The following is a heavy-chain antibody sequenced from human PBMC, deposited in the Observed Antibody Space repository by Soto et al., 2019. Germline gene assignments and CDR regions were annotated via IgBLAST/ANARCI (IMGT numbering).Heavy chain of an antibody. D-gene: IGHD6-13*01. J-gene: IGHJ6*02. V-gene: IGHV1-69*12. Sequence: QVQLVQSGAEVKKPGSSVKVSCKASGGTFSSYAISWVRQAPGQGLEWMGGIIPIFGTANYAQKFQGRVTITADESASTAYMELSSLRSEDTAVYYCARAGYSSSRKYYYYGMDVWGQGTTVTVSS. CDR2: IIPIFGTA. CDR1: GGTFSSYA. CDR3: ARAGYSSSRKYYYYGMDV.